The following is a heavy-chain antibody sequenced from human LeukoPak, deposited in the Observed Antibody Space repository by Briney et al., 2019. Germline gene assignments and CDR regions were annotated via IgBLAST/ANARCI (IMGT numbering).Heavy chain of an antibody. Sequence: SETLSLTCTVSGGSISSYYWSWIRQPPGKGLEWNGYIYYSGSTNYNPSLKSRVTISVDTSKNQFPLKLSSVTAADTAVYYCAREAHGYCSGGSCLDPNWFAPWGQGTLVTVSS. V-gene: IGHV4-59*01. J-gene: IGHJ5*02. CDR1: GGSISSYY. CDR2: IYYSGST. CDR3: AREAHGYCSGGSCLDPNWFAP. D-gene: IGHD2-15*01.